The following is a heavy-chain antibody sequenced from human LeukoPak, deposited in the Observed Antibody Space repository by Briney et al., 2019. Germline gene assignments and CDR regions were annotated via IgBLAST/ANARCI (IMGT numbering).Heavy chain of an antibody. V-gene: IGHV3-74*01. J-gene: IGHJ4*02. CDR3: ARLDYYGSGTYDY. Sequence: GGSLRLSCAASGCTFSSYWMHWVRQAPGKGLVWVSRINSDGSSTSYADSVKGRFTISRDNSKNTLYLQMNSLRAEDTAVYYCARLDYYGSGTYDYWGQGTLVTVSS. D-gene: IGHD3-10*01. CDR2: INSDGSST. CDR1: GCTFSSYW.